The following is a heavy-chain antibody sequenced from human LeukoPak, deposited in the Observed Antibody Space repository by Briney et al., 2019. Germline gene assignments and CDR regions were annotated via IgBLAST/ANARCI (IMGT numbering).Heavy chain of an antibody. J-gene: IGHJ4*02. CDR2: ISSSSSYI. V-gene: IGHV3-21*01. CDR3: TPLAIAAAPGDY. Sequence: GGSLRLSCAASGFTFSSYSMNWVRQAPGKGLEWVSSISSSSSYIYYADSVKGRFTISRDNAKNSLYLQMNSLRAEDTAVYYCTPLAIAAAPGDYWGQGTLVTVSS. CDR1: GFTFSSYS. D-gene: IGHD6-13*01.